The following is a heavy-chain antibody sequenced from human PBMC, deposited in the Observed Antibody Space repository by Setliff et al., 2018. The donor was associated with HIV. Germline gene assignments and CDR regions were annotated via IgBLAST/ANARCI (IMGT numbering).Heavy chain of an antibody. V-gene: IGHV4-4*02. CDR2: IYHSGST. D-gene: IGHD3-3*01. CDR3: ARHLWYNFWSGYYQYFDY. J-gene: IGHJ4*02. Sequence: SETLSLTCDVSGVSITNSNWWTWVRQPPGKGLEWIGYIYHSGSTYYNPSLKSRVTISVDTSKNQFSLKLSSVTAADTAVYYCARHLWYNFWSGYYQYFDYWGQGTLVTVSS. CDR1: GVSITNSNW.